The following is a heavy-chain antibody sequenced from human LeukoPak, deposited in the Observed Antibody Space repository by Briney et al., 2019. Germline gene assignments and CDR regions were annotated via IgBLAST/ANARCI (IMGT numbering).Heavy chain of an antibody. V-gene: IGHV3-72*01. J-gene: IGHJ4*02. CDR3: SRDATGDH. Sequence: GSLRLSCAVSGFTFSDHYMDWVRQAPGKGLEWVGRSRNRAKSYTTDYAASVKGRFTISRDDSKSTLYLQMNSLETEDTAVYYCSRDATGDHWGQGTLVGVSS. CDR2: SRNRAKSYTT. CDR1: GFTFSDHY.